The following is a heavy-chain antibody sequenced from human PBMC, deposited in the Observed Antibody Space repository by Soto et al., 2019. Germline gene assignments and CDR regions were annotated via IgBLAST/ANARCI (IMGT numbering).Heavy chain of an antibody. CDR3: ARRFRSSPHAFHI. CDR1: GYSFTSYW. J-gene: IGHJ3*02. D-gene: IGHD2-21*01. CDR2: IYPGDSDT. V-gene: IGHV5-51*01. Sequence: GESLKISCKGSGYSFTSYWIGWVRQMPGKGLEWMGIIYPGDSDTRYSPSFQGQVTISADKSISTAYLQWSSLKASDTAMYYGARRFRSSPHAFHIWGQGTMVTVSS.